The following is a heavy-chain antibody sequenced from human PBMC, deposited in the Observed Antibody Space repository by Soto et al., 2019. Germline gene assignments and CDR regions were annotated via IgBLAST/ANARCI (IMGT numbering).Heavy chain of an antibody. J-gene: IGHJ4*02. CDR2: IFPSDSDT. CDR1: GYSFTTNW. Sequence: PGESLKISCKGYGYSFTTNWIGWVRQMPGKGLEWMGIIFPSDSDTRYSPSFQGQVTISADKSISTAYLQWSSLKASDTAMYYCARLSIAAADPIYYFDYWGQGTLVTVS. V-gene: IGHV5-51*01. D-gene: IGHD6-13*01. CDR3: ARLSIAAADPIYYFDY.